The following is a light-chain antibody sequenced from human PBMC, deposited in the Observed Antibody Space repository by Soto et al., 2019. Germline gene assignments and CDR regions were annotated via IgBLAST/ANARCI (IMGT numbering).Light chain of an antibody. CDR1: QAPLRSNGYNY. CDR3: MQTVQTPIT. J-gene: IGKJ5*01. V-gene: IGKV2-28*01. CDR2: GGS. Sequence: DIVMAQSPLSLTVTPGEPASIAARSSQAPLRSNGYNYFNWYLQRPGQSPHLLIYGGSNVAPGVPDRFSGSGSGTDFTLRISRVEADDVGVYYCMQTVQTPITFGQGTRLEI.